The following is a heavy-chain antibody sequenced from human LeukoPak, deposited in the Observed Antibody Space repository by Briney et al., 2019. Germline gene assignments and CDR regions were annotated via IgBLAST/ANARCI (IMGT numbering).Heavy chain of an antibody. CDR1: GFTFRSYE. Sequence: GGSLRLSCAASGFTFRSYEMNWVRQAPGKGLEWVSYISSSGSTIYYADSVKGRFTISRDNAKNSLYLQMNSLRAEDTAVYYCAELGITMIGGVWGKGTTVTISS. V-gene: IGHV3-48*03. CDR2: ISSSGSTI. CDR3: AELGITMIGGV. D-gene: IGHD3-10*02. J-gene: IGHJ6*04.